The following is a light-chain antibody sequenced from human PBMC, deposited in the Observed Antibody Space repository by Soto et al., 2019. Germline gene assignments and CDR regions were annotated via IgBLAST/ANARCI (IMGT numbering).Light chain of an antibody. V-gene: IGLV2-11*01. CDR2: EVN. CDR3: QSYDSSLSDSHVV. J-gene: IGLJ2*01. CDR1: GSDVGDSSH. Sequence: QSALTQPRSVSGSPGQSVTISCTATGSDVGDSSHVSWYQLHPGKAPKLMIYEVNNRPSGVPDRFSGSKSGSTASLTISGLQAEDEAEYYCQSYDSSLSDSHVVFGGGTKVTVL.